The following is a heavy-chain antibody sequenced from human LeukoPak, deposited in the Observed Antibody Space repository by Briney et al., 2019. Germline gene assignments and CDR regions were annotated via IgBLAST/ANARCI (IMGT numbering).Heavy chain of an antibody. CDR1: GGSISSGGYY. V-gene: IGHV4-31*03. D-gene: IGHD5-18*01. CDR2: IYYSGST. CDR3: ARDRAPVRGVAYSYGAYYYYGMDV. Sequence: SQTLSLTCTVSGGSISSGGYYWSWIRQHPGKGLEWIGYIYYSGSTYYNPSLKSRVTISVDTSKNQLSLKLSSVTAADTAVYYCARDRAPVRGVAYSYGAYYYYGMDVWGQGTTVTVSS. J-gene: IGHJ6*02.